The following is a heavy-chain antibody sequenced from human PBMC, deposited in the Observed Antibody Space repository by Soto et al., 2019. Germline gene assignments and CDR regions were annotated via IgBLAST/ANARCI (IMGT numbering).Heavy chain of an antibody. Sequence: QVELVQSGAEVKKPGATVKVSCKASGSIVSNYGINWVRQAPGQGLEWMGCISGYSGNAHYSQKFQDRVTMTTDTSTTTAYMELRSLRSDDTALSYGATAGGALDIWGQGTMVIVSS. CDR2: ISGYSGNA. CDR1: GSIVSNYG. V-gene: IGHV1-18*01. J-gene: IGHJ3*02. CDR3: ATAGGALDI.